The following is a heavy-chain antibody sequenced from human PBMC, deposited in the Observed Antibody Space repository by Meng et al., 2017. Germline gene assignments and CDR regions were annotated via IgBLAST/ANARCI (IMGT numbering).Heavy chain of an antibody. Sequence: SETLSLTCAVYGGSFSGYYWSWIRQPPGKGLEWIGEINHSGSINYNPSLKSRVTISVDTSKNQFSLKLSSVTAADTAVYYCARRAFWTFDIWGQGTMVTVSS. V-gene: IGHV4-34*01. D-gene: IGHD3-3*01. CDR3: ARRAFWTFDI. J-gene: IGHJ3*02. CDR2: INHSGSI. CDR1: GGSFSGYY.